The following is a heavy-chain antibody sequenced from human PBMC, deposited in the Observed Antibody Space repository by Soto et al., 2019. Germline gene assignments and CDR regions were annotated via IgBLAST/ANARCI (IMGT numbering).Heavy chain of an antibody. D-gene: IGHD3-10*01. CDR2: ISSSSSYI. J-gene: IGHJ6*02. CDR3: ARDPHHYVRRITMVRGPYGGMDV. CDR1: GFTFSSYS. Sequence: PGGSLRLSCAASGFTFSSYSMNWVRQAPGKGLEWVSSISSSSSYIYYADSVKGRFTISRDNAKNSLYLQMNSLRAEDTAVYYCARDPHHYVRRITMVRGPYGGMDVWGQGTTVTVSS. V-gene: IGHV3-21*01.